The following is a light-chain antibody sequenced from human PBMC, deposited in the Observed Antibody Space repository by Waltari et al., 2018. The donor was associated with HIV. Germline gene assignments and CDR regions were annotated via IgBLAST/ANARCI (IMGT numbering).Light chain of an antibody. CDR2: LSTNGSH. CDR3: QTRGTGIVV. J-gene: IGLJ2*01. V-gene: IGLV4-69*01. Sequence: QVVLTQSPSASASLGASVKLTCTLSSGHTNYAIAWHQQQPEKGPRYLMRLSTNGSHTKGDGIPDRFSGARSGAGRYLTSSSLQSEDEADYYCQTRGTGIVVFGGGTKLTVL. CDR1: SGHTNYA.